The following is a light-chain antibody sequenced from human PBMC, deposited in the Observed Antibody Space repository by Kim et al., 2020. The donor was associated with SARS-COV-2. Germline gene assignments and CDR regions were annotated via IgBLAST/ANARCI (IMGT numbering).Light chain of an antibody. Sequence: QSALTQPASVSGSPGQSITISCTGTSSDVGGYDYVSWYQQHPGEVPKLVIYDVTKRPSGVSNRFSGSKSGNTASLTISGLQSEDEADYYCCSFIDTSTYVFGSGTKFTVL. CDR2: DVT. V-gene: IGLV2-14*03. J-gene: IGLJ1*01. CDR1: SSDVGGYDY. CDR3: CSFIDTSTYV.